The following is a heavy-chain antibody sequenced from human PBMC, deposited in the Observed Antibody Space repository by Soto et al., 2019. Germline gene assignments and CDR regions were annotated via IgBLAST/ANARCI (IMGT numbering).Heavy chain of an antibody. V-gene: IGHV1-69*13. CDR2: IIPIFGTA. D-gene: IGHD3-9*01. CDR1: GGTFSSYA. CDR3: ATDSDDILTGQQFDY. Sequence: EASVKVSCKASGGTFSSYAISWVRQAPGQGLEWMGGIIPIFGTANYAQKFQGRVTITADESTSTAYMELSSLRSEDTAVYYCATDSDDILTGQQFDYWGQGTLVTVSS. J-gene: IGHJ4*02.